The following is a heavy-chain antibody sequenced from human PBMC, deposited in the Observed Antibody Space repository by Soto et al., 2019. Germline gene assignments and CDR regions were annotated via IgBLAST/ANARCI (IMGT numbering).Heavy chain of an antibody. CDR1: GFTFSSYG. J-gene: IGHJ3*02. V-gene: IGHV3-30*18. Sequence: GGSLRLSCAASGFTFSSYGMHWVRQAPGKGLEWVAVISYDGSNKYYADSVKGRFTISRDNSKNTLYLQMNSLRAEDTAVYYCAKFPYDILTGYSLDSFDIWGQGTMVTVSS. D-gene: IGHD3-9*01. CDR2: ISYDGSNK. CDR3: AKFPYDILTGYSLDSFDI.